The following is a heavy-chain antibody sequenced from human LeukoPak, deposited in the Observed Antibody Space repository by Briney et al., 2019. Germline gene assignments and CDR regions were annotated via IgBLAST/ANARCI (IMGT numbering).Heavy chain of an antibody. D-gene: IGHD3-10*01. Sequence: SETLSLTCTVSGGSISSSSYYWGWIRQPPGKGLEWIGSIYYSGSTYYNPSLKSRVTISVDTSKNQFSLKLSSVTAADTAVYYCARETMVRGVSPWGQGTLVTVSS. V-gene: IGHV4-39*07. CDR2: IYYSGST. CDR3: ARETMVRGVSP. J-gene: IGHJ5*02. CDR1: GGSISSSSYY.